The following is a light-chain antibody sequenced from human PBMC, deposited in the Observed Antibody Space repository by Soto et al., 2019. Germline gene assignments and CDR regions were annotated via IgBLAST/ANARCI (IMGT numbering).Light chain of an antibody. J-gene: IGKJ4*01. CDR2: WAS. Sequence: DIVMTQSPDSLAVSLGERATINCKSSQSVLYSSNNKNYLAWYQQKPGQPPRLRIYWASTRESGVPDRFSGSGSGTDFTLTIRSLQAEDVAIYYCQQYYSTPPTFGGGTKVEIK. CDR1: QSVLYSSNNKNY. V-gene: IGKV4-1*01. CDR3: QQYYSTPPT.